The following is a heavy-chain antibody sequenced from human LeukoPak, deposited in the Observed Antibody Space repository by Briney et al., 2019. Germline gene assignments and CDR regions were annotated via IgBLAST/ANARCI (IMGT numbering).Heavy chain of an antibody. V-gene: IGHV4-39*01. CDR3: ARQSRLVVVPAAVLDY. J-gene: IGHJ4*02. Sequence: NASQTLSLTCTVSGGSISSSSYYWGWIRQPPGKGLEWIGSIYYSGSTYYNPSLKSRVTISVDTSKNQFSLKLSSVTAADTAVYYCARQSRLVVVPAAVLDYWGQGTLVTVSS. D-gene: IGHD2-2*01. CDR2: IYYSGST. CDR1: GGSISSSSYY.